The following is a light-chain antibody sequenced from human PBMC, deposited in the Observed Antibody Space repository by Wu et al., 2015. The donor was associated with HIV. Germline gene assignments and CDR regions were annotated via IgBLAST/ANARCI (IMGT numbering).Light chain of an antibody. CDR2: GAS. J-gene: IGKJ5*01. Sequence: EIVMTQSPGTLSLSPGERATLSCRARQSVSSSYLAWYQQKPGQAPSLLIYGASNRATGIPDRFSGSRSGTDFTLTISRLEPEDLAVFYCQQYGGSPPITFGQGTRLEIK. V-gene: IGKV3-20*01. CDR3: QQYGGSPPIT. CDR1: QSVSSSY.